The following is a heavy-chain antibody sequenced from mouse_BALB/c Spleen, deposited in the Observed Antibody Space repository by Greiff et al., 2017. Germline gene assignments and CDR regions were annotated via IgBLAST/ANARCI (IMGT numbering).Heavy chain of an antibody. Sequence: QVQLQQSGAELVKPGASVKLSCKTSGYTFTSYWIQWVKQRPGQGLGWIGEIFPGTGTTYYNEKFKGKATLTIDTSSSTAYMQLSSLTSEDSAVYFCARDYRYDAWFAYWGQGTLVTVSA. CDR1: GYTFTSYW. CDR2: IFPGTGTT. V-gene: IGHV1S132*01. D-gene: IGHD2-14*01. CDR3: ARDYRYDAWFAY. J-gene: IGHJ3*01.